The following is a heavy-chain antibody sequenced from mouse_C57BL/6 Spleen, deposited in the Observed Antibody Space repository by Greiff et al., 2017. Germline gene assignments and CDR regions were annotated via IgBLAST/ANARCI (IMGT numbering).Heavy chain of an antibody. CDR2: INPSTGGT. J-gene: IGHJ4*01. Sequence: VQLQQSGPELVKPGASVKISCKASGYSFTGYYMNWVKQSPEKSLEWIGEINPSTGGTTYNQKFKAKATLTVDKSSSTAYMQLKSLTSEDSAVYYCARGHYYGSSHYYAMDYWGQGTSVTVSS. D-gene: IGHD1-1*01. CDR1: GYSFTGYY. V-gene: IGHV1-42*01. CDR3: ARGHYYGSSHYYAMDY.